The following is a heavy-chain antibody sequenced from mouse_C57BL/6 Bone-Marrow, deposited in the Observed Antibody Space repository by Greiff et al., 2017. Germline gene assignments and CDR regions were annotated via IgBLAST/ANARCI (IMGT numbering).Heavy chain of an antibody. V-gene: IGHV1-19*01. CDR3: ARWGLYYYGSSYFDY. Sequence: VQLQQSGPVLVKPGASVKMSCKASGYTFTDYYMNWVKQSHGKSLEWIGVINPYNGGTSYNQKFKGKATLTVDKSSSTAYMELNSLTSEDSAVYYCARWGLYYYGSSYFDYWGQGTTLTVSS. CDR2: INPYNGGT. J-gene: IGHJ2*01. D-gene: IGHD1-1*01. CDR1: GYTFTDYY.